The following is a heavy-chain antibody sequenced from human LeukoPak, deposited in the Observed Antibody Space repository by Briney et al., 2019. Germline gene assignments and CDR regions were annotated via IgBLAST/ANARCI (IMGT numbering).Heavy chain of an antibody. D-gene: IGHD4-11*01. CDR3: ARRLSYSNLLY. Sequence: PSETLSLTCTVSGGSISSGDYYWSWIRQPPGKGLEWSGYIYYSGSTYYNPSLKSRVTISVDTSKNQFSLKLSSVTAADTAVYYCARRLSYSNLLYWGQGTLVTVSS. CDR2: IYYSGST. J-gene: IGHJ4*02. V-gene: IGHV4-30-4*08. CDR1: GGSISSGDYY.